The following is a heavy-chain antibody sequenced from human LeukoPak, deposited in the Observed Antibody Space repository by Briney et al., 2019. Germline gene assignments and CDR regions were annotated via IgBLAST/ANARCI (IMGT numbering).Heavy chain of an antibody. CDR1: GFTFSSYS. V-gene: IGHV3-21*01. D-gene: IGHD2-2*01. CDR2: ISSSSSYI. Sequence: PGGSLRLSCAASGFTFSSYSMNWVRQAPGKGLEWVSSISSSSSYIYYADSVKGQFTISRDNAKNSLYLQMNSLRAEDTAVYYCARDYCSSTSCYPDYWGQRTLVTVSS. CDR3: ARDYCSSTSCYPDY. J-gene: IGHJ4*02.